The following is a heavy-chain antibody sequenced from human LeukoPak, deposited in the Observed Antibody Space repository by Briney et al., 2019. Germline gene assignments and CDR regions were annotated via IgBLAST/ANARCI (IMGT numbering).Heavy chain of an antibody. CDR1: GFTFDDYA. CDR3: VKVTAAGFIDY. J-gene: IGHJ4*02. Sequence: PGRSLRLSCAASGFTFDDYAMHWVRQAPGQGLDWVSGIGWNGGGIVYADSVKGRFTISRDNAKNSLFLQMNSLGAEDTALYYCVKVTAAGFIDYWGQGTLVIVSS. D-gene: IGHD6-13*01. CDR2: IGWNGGGI. V-gene: IGHV3-9*01.